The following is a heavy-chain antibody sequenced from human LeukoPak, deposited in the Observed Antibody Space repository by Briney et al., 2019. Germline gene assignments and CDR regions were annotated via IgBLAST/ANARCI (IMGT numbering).Heavy chain of an antibody. D-gene: IGHD1-1*01. J-gene: IGHJ4*02. CDR1: GFTVSSNY. CDR2: IYSGGST. CDR3: ARGGVNYWNPRY. Sequence: GGSLRLSCAASGFTVSSNYMSWVRQAPGKGLEWVSVIYSGGSTYYADSVEGRFTISRDDSKNTIYLQMNTLRAEDTAVYYCARGGVNYWNPRYWGQGTLVTVSS. V-gene: IGHV3-53*01.